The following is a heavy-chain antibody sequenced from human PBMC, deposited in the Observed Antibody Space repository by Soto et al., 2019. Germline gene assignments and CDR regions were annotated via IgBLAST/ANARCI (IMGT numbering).Heavy chain of an antibody. V-gene: IGHV4-61*01. D-gene: IGHD2-2*01. CDR3: ARFVRSCSATTCSTRADV. CDR1: GGFVNSDTHS. J-gene: IGHJ6*02. CDR2: IYSGGST. Sequence: SETLSLTCTVSGGFVNSDTHSWSWIRQTPGKRLEWIGFIYSGGSTKNPSLRSRGTMSVDTSKNQFSLKVRSVIVADTAVYHCARFVRSCSATTCSTRADVWGQGITVTVSS.